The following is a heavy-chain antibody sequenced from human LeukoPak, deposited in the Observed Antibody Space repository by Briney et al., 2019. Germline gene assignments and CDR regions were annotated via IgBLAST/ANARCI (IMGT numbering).Heavy chain of an antibody. V-gene: IGHV4-59*01. CDR1: GGSISSYY. Sequence: WETLSLTCTVSGGSISSYYWSWIQQPPGKGLEWIGYIYYSGSTNYNTSLKSRVTISVDTSKNQFSLKLSSVTAADTAVYYCARGYSYGPFDYWGQGTLVTVSS. CDR3: ARGYSYGPFDY. CDR2: IYYSGST. J-gene: IGHJ4*02. D-gene: IGHD5-18*01.